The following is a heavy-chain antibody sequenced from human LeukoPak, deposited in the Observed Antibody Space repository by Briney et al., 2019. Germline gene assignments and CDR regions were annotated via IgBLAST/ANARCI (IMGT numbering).Heavy chain of an antibody. Sequence: PGGSLRLSCAASEFTVSSNYMRWLRQAPGEGLEWGSVIYSGGSTYYADSVKGRFTISRDNSKNTLFLQMNSLRAEDTAVYYCARSGADILTGYAYDWGQGTLVTVSS. CDR3: ARSGADILTGYAYD. V-gene: IGHV3-53*01. CDR1: EFTVSSNY. J-gene: IGHJ4*02. CDR2: IYSGGST. D-gene: IGHD3-9*01.